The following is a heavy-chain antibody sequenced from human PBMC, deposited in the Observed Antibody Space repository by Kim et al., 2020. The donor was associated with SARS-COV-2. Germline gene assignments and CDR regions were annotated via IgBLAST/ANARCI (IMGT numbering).Heavy chain of an antibody. CDR1: GFTFSSYA. CDR3: ARSGSGSYFNWFDP. J-gene: IGHJ5*02. Sequence: GGSLRLSCAASGFTFSSYAMHWVRQAPGKGLEWVAVISYDGSNKYYADSVKGRFTISRDNSKNTLYLQMNSLRAEDTAVYYCARSGSGSYFNWFDPWGPG. D-gene: IGHD3-10*01. V-gene: IGHV3-30-3*01. CDR2: ISYDGSNK.